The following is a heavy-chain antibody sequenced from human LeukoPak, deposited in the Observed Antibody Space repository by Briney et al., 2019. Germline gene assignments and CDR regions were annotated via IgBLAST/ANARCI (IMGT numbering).Heavy chain of an antibody. CDR1: GGSISSYY. CDR3: ARHDRYYYYGMDV. J-gene: IGHJ6*02. Sequence: SETLSLTCTVSGGSISSYYWSWIRQPPGKGLEWIGYIYYSGSTNYNPSLKSRVTISVDTSKNQFSLKLSSVTAADTAVYYCARHDRYYYYGMDVWGQGTTVTVSS. V-gene: IGHV4-59*08. CDR2: IYYSGST.